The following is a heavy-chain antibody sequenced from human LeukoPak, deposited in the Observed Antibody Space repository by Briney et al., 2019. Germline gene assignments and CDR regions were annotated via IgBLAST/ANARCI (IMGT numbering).Heavy chain of an antibody. CDR2: TYYRSKWYN. CDR1: RDSVSSNSAA. CDR3: ARIPKAGYLDY. V-gene: IGHV6-1*01. Sequence: SQTLSLTCAISRDSVSSNSAAWNWIRQSPPRSLEWLGRTYYRSKWYNDYAVSVKSRITINPDTSKNQFSLHLNSVTPEDTAVYYCARIPKAGYLDYWGQGTLVTVSS. J-gene: IGHJ4*02.